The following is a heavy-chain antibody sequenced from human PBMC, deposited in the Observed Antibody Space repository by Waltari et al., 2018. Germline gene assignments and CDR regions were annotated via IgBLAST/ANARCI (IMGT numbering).Heavy chain of an antibody. J-gene: IGHJ4*02. CDR3: ARQESGGERQIDY. Sequence: EVQLVQSGAEGKKPGESLKISCKGSGYRFTSYWIGWGGQMPGKGLEWMGIIYPRHSDTRYSPSFPGQVTISADTSITTAFLQWRSLKASDTAMYYCARQESGGERQIDYWGQGTLVTVST. V-gene: IGHV5-51*01. D-gene: IGHD1-26*01. CDR2: IYPRHSDT. CDR1: GYRFTSYW.